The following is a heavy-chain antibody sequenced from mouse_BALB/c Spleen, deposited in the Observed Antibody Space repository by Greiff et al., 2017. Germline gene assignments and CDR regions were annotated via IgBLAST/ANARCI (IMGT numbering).Heavy chain of an antibody. J-gene: IGHJ3*01. Sequence: EVKLVESGGGLVQPGGSMKLSCVASGFTFSNYWMNWVRQSPEKGLEWVAEIRLKSNNYATHYAESVKGRFTISRDDSKSSVYLQMNNLRAEDTGIYYCTNYLFAYWGQGTLVTVSA. D-gene: IGHD5-5*01. CDR1: GFTFSNYW. CDR2: IRLKSNNYAT. CDR3: TNYLFAY. V-gene: IGHV6-6*02.